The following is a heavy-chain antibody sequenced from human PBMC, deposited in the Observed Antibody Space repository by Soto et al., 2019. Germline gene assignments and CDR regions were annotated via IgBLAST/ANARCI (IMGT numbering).Heavy chain of an antibody. D-gene: IGHD3-10*01. Sequence: QITMRESRPPLVKPTQTLTLTCSFSGFSLSASGVGVGWIRQPPGKALEWLALVFWDDDKFYSPPLQSRLTITQASSKNHVVLTVTNIDPVATATYYCEHSSPDGSFDVWGHGTMVTVSS. V-gene: IGHV2-5*02. CDR3: EHSSPDGSFDV. J-gene: IGHJ3*01. CDR2: VFWDDDK. CDR1: GFSLSASGVG.